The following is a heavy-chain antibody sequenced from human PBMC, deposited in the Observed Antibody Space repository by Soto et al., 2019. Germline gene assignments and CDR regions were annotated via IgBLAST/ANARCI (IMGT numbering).Heavy chain of an antibody. J-gene: IGHJ4*02. Sequence: GGSLRLSCAASGFTFSSYSMNWVRQAPGKGLEWVSYISSSSSTIYYADSVKGRFTISRDNAKNSLYLQMNSLRDEDTAVYYCARDLSPRAVPAATDYWGQGTLVTVSS. CDR1: GFTFSSYS. D-gene: IGHD2-2*01. CDR3: ARDLSPRAVPAATDY. CDR2: ISSSSSTI. V-gene: IGHV3-48*02.